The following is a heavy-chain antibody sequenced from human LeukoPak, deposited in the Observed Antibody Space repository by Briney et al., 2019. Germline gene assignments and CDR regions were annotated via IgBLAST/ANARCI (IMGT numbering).Heavy chain of an antibody. Sequence: ASETLSLTCAVYSGSFSDHCWAWIRQSPGKGLEWIGYIYYSGSTYYNPSLKSRVTISVDTSKNQFSLKLSSVTAADTAVYYCAREVATINGFDYWGQGTLVTVSS. CDR3: AREVATINGFDY. V-gene: IGHV4-34*09. CDR1: SGSFSDHC. CDR2: IYYSGST. D-gene: IGHD5-12*01. J-gene: IGHJ4*02.